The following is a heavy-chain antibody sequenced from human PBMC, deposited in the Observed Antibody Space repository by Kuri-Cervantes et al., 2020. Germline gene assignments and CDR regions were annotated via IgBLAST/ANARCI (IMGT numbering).Heavy chain of an antibody. D-gene: IGHD3-3*01. J-gene: IGHJ5*02. V-gene: IGHV4-34*01. CDR1: GGSFTTYY. CDR2: TNESGTI. CDR3: ARSAYTYYDFWSGYPVSNWFDP. Sequence: SETLSLTCAVYGGSFTTYYQWTWIRQPPGKGPEWIGETNESGTIDYNPSLKSRVTISVDTSKNQFSLKLSSVTAADTAVYYCARSAYTYYDFWSGYPVSNWFDPWGQGTLVTVSS.